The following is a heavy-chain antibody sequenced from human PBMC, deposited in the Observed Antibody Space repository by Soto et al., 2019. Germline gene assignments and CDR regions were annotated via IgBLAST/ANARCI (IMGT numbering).Heavy chain of an antibody. CDR1: GFTFSSYS. J-gene: IGHJ6*02. CDR3: ARDIFSSGKWGWDYYYGMDV. V-gene: IGHV3-21*01. D-gene: IGHD3-9*01. CDR2: ISSSSSYI. Sequence: PGGSLRLSCAASGFTFSSYSMNWVRQAPGKGLEWVSSISSSSSYIYYADSVKGRFTISRDNAKNSLYLQMNSLRAEDTAVYYCARDIFSSGKWGWDYYYGMDVWGQGTTVTVSS.